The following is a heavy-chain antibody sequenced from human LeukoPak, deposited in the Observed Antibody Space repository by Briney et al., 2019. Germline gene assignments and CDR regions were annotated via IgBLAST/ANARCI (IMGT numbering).Heavy chain of an antibody. V-gene: IGHV3-11*06. D-gene: IGHD3-10*01. CDR3: ASFPPYMVRTDAFDI. CDR1: GFTFSDYY. J-gene: IGHJ3*02. Sequence: GGSLRLSCVASGFTFSDYYMSWIRQAPGKGLEWASSISRSSAYIYYADSVKGRFTISRDNAKNSLYLQMNSLRAEDTAVYYCASFPPYMVRTDAFDIWGQGTMVTVSS. CDR2: ISRSSAYI.